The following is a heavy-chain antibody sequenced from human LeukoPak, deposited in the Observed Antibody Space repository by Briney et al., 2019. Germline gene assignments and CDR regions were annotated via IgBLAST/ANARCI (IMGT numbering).Heavy chain of an antibody. CDR1: GGSISSSSYY. D-gene: IGHD3-10*01. CDR3: ARVGRREGRGVIIRPPYYYMDV. J-gene: IGHJ6*03. Sequence: SETLSLTCTVSGGSISSSSYYWGWIRQPPGKGLEWIGSIYYSGSTYYNPSLKSRVTISVDTSKNQFSLKLSSVTAADTAVYYCARVGRREGRGVIIRPPYYYMDVWGKGTTVTVSS. CDR2: IYYSGST. V-gene: IGHV4-39*07.